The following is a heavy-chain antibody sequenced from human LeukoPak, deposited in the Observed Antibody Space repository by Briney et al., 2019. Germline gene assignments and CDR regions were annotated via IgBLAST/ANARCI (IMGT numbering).Heavy chain of an antibody. CDR1: GGSISSSNW. CDR2: IYHSGST. Sequence: KSSETLSLTCAVSGGSISSSNWWSWVRQPPGKGLEWIGEIYHSGSTNYNPSLKSRVTISVDKSKNQFSLKLSSVTAADTAVYYCARAPYGDEYYFDYWGQGTLVTVSS. J-gene: IGHJ4*02. D-gene: IGHD4-17*01. CDR3: ARAPYGDEYYFDY. V-gene: IGHV4-4*02.